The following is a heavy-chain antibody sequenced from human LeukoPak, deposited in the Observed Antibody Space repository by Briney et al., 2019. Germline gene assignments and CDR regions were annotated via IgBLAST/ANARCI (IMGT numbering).Heavy chain of an antibody. CDR2: IYYSGNT. V-gene: IGHV4-59*01. CDR1: GGSISSYY. CDR3: ARAKFTNYAFDI. Sequence: PSETLSLTCTVSGGSISSYYWTWVRQPPGKGLEWIGFIYYSGNTNYNPSLNSRLTMSIDTSKKQFSLKLSSVTAADTAVYFCARAKFTNYAFDIWGQGTMVTVSS. J-gene: IGHJ3*02. D-gene: IGHD2-8*01.